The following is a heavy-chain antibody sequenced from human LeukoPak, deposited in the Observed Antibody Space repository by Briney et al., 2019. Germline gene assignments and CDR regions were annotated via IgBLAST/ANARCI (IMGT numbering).Heavy chain of an antibody. V-gene: IGHV4-59*08. J-gene: IGHJ4*02. D-gene: IGHD6-19*01. CDR1: GGSISSYY. CDR2: IYHSGST. CDR3: ARHVSGYSSGWTFDH. Sequence: PSETLSLTCTVSGGSISSYYWSWIRQPPGKGLEWIGYIYHSGSTNYNPFLKSLVTISVDTSKNQFSLKLSSVTAADTAVYYCARHVSGYSSGWTFDHWGQGTLVSVSS.